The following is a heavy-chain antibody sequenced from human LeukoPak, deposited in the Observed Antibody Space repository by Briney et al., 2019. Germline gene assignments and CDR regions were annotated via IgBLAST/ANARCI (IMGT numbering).Heavy chain of an antibody. J-gene: IGHJ6*02. CDR1: GGSFSGYY. D-gene: IGHD3-16*02. CDR2: IYYSGST. Sequence: PSETLSLTCAVYGGSFSGYYWSWIRQPPGKGLEWIGYIYYSGSTNYNPSLKSRVTISVDTSKNQFSLKLSSVTAADTAVYYCARDGPTVWGSYRYCYYGMDVWGQGTTVTVSS. V-gene: IGHV4-59*01. CDR3: ARDGPTVWGSYRYCYYGMDV.